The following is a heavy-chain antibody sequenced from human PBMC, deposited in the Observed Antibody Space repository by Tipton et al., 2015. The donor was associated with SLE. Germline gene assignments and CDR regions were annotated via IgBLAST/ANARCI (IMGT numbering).Heavy chain of an antibody. J-gene: IGHJ4*02. CDR2: ISPSGLTI. CDR3: ARGENTNNWYADRFDY. CDR1: GISISGYW. D-gene: IGHD1-1*01. Sequence: SLRLSCAASGISISGYWMNWVRQAPGKGLEWVSYISPSGLTICYADSVKGRFTISRDNAKNSLYLQMNSLRVEDTAVYYCARGENTNNWYADRFDYWGQGILVTVSS. V-gene: IGHV3-48*04.